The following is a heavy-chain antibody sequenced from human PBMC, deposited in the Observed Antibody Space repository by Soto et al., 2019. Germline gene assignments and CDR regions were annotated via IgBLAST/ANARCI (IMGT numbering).Heavy chain of an antibody. CDR2: ISAHNGNT. D-gene: IGHD1-1*01. Sequence: QVHLVQSGAEVKKPGASVKVSCKGSGYGFTTYGITWVRQAPGQGLEWMAWISAHNGNTNYAQKVPGRVTVTRDTSTSTAYMELRSLRYDDTDVYYCARGRYGDYWGQGALVTVSS. CDR3: ARGRYGDY. V-gene: IGHV1-18*01. J-gene: IGHJ4*02. CDR1: GYGFTTYG.